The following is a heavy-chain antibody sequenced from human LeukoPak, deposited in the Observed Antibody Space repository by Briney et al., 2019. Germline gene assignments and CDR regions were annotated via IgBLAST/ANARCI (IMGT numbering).Heavy chain of an antibody. D-gene: IGHD1-26*01. CDR3: SRGSGPFCPFGY. Sequence: KPSETLSLTCGVSGGSITSTNWWSWVRQPPGQGLEWIGEISLRGRTNYNPSLNSRVTMSLDESKNQLSLNLTSVTAADTAIYYCSRGSGPFCPFGYWGQGTLVTVSS. CDR1: GGSITSTNW. V-gene: IGHV4-4*02. J-gene: IGHJ4*02. CDR2: ISLRGRT.